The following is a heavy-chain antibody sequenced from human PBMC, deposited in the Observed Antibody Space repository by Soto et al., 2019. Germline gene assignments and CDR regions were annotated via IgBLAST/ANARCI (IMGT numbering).Heavy chain of an antibody. Sequence: GGSLRLSCAASGFTFSSYSMNWVRQAPGKGLEWVSYISSSSSTIYYADSVKGRFTISRDNAKNSLYLQMNILRDEDTAVYYCARDHLPGFTMIVGGDYYFDYWGQGTLVTVSS. J-gene: IGHJ4*02. D-gene: IGHD3-22*01. CDR1: GFTFSSYS. V-gene: IGHV3-48*02. CDR2: ISSSSSTI. CDR3: ARDHLPGFTMIVGGDYYFDY.